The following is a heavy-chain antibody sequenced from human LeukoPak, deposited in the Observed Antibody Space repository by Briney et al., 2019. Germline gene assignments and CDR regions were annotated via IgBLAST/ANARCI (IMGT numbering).Heavy chain of an antibody. J-gene: IGHJ6*03. CDR2: MNPNSGNT. CDR3: ARESGAGGSSSWYNYYYYMDV. V-gene: IGHV1-8*01. Sequence: ASVKVSCKASGYTFTSYDVNWVRQATGQGLEWMGWMNPNSGNTGYAQKFQGRVTITADESTSTAYMELSSLRSEDTAVYYCARESGAGGSSSWYNYYYYMDVWGKGTTVTISS. CDR1: GYTFTSYD. D-gene: IGHD6-13*01.